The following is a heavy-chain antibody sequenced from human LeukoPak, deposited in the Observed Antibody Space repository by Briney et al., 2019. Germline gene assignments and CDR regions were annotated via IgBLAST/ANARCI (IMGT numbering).Heavy chain of an antibody. V-gene: IGHV3-9*01. J-gene: IGHJ1*01. D-gene: IGHD2/OR15-2a*01. CDR1: GFIFETYA. CDR2: VSWNSSNT. CDR3: ARYYAEYFQH. Sequence: SLRLSCAASGFIFETYAMHWVRQAPGKGPEWVSGVSWNSSNTDYADAVRGRFTVSRDNAKNSLYLQMDGLRAEDTAVYYCARYYAEYFQHWGQGTLVTVSS.